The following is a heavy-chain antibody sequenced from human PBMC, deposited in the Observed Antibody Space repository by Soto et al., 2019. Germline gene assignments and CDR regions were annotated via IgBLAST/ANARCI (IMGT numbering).Heavy chain of an antibody. CDR1: GFTFSSYA. CDR3: AKAASFSFSNWFDP. J-gene: IGHJ5*02. V-gene: IGHV3-23*01. D-gene: IGHD3-10*01. CDR2: ISGSGGST. Sequence: EVQLLESGGGLVQPGGSLRLSCAASGFTFSSYAMSWVRQAPGQGLAWVSAISGSGGSTYYVDSVKGRFPITRDNSKNTLYLQMNSLRAEDTAVYYCAKAASFSFSNWFDPWGQGTLVTVSS.